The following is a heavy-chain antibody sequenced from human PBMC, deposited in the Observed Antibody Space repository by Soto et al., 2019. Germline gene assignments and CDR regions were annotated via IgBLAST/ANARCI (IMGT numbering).Heavy chain of an antibody. CDR1: GFTFSSYG. D-gene: IGHD6-6*01. CDR3: AKESIAASPEA. J-gene: IGHJ5*02. CDR2: ISYDGSNK. V-gene: IGHV3-30*18. Sequence: GGSLRLSCAASGFTFSSYGMHWVRQAPGKGLEWVAVISYDGSNKYYADSVKGRFTISRDNSKNTLYLQMNSLRAEDTAVYYCAKESIAASPEAWGQGTLVTVSS.